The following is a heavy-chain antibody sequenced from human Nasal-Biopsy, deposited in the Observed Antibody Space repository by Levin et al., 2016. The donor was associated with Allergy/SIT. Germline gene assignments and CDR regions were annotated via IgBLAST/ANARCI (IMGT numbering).Heavy chain of an antibody. J-gene: IGHJ4*02. V-gene: IGHV5-10-1*01. Sequence: KVSVQGFWIQFTSFWISWVRQMPGKGLEWMGRIDPTDSQTSYSPSFEGHVTMSADRSTTTAYLHWSRLKASDTAMYYCARSPYYYYSDRPSIAFDYWGQGTLVTVSS. CDR2: IDPTDSQT. D-gene: IGHD3-22*01. CDR3: ARSPYYYYSDRPSIAFDY. CDR1: IQFTSFW.